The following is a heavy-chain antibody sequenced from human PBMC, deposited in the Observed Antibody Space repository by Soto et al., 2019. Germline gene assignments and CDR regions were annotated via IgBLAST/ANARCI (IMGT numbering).Heavy chain of an antibody. V-gene: IGHV1-69*12. CDR2: IIPIFGTA. Sequence: QVQLVQSGAEVKKPGSSVKVSCKASGGTFSSYAISWVRQAPGQGLEWMGGIIPIFGTANYAQKFQGRVTITADESTSTAYMELGSLRSEDTAVYYCAREHFQRSSWPPYYFDYWGQGTLVTVSS. CDR1: GGTFSSYA. J-gene: IGHJ4*02. D-gene: IGHD6-13*01. CDR3: AREHFQRSSWPPYYFDY.